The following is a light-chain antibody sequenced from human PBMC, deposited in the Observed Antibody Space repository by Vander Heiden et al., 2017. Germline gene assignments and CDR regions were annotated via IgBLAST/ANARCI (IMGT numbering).Light chain of an antibody. J-gene: IGLJ1*01. CDR1: SSNIGSNI. Sequence: HSVLTQPPSASGTPGQRVTISCSGSSSNIGSNIVNWYQQVPGRAPKLLVYKDDQRPSGVPDRFSGSRSGTSASLAISGLQSEDEADYYCAAWDDTMREVFGTGTKVTVL. CDR3: AAWDDTMREV. CDR2: KDD. V-gene: IGLV1-44*01.